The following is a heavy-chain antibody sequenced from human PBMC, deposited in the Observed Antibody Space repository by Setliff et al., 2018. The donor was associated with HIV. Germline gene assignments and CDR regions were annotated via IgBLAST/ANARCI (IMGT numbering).Heavy chain of an antibody. CDR1: GGSISSDY. Sequence: SETLSLTCTVSGGSISSDYWSWIRQPPGKGLEWIGYIYYSGSTNYNPSLKSRLTISVDTSKNQVSLKLSSVTAADTAVYYCARAGFYGDYTFDYWGQGNLVTVSS. CDR3: ARAGFYGDYTFDY. V-gene: IGHV4-59*01. CDR2: IYYSGST. J-gene: IGHJ4*02. D-gene: IGHD4-17*01.